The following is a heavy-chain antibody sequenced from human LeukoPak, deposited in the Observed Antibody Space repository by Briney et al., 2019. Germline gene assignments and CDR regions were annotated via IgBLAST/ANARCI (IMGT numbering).Heavy chain of an antibody. V-gene: IGHV5-51*01. Sequence: KLGESLKISCKGSGYSFTSYWIGWVRQMPGKGLEWMGIIYPGDSDTRYSPSFQGQVNISVDKSISTAYLQWSSLKASDTAMYYCARYSSGWYLWGWFDAWGQGTLVTVSS. D-gene: IGHD6-19*01. CDR2: IYPGDSDT. CDR1: GYSFTSYW. CDR3: ARYSSGWYLWGWFDA. J-gene: IGHJ5*02.